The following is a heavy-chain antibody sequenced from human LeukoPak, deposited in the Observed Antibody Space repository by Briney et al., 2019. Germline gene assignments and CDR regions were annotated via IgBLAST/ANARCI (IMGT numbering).Heavy chain of an antibody. V-gene: IGHV4-39*01. D-gene: IGHD6-19*01. CDR2: LYYSGST. CDR1: GGSISSSSYY. CDR3: ATSAPGTTVAGAFDY. J-gene: IGHJ4*02. Sequence: SETLSLTCTVSGGSISSSSYYWGWIRQPPGKGLEWIGSLYYSGSTYYNPSLKSRVTISVDTSKSQFSLKLNSVTAADTAVYYCATSAPGTTVAGAFDYWGQGILVTVSS.